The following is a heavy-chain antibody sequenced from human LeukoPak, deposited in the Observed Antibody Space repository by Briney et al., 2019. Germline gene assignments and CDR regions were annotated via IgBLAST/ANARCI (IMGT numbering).Heavy chain of an antibody. CDR3: ARDPGYSSPRGDY. Sequence: GASVKVSCKASGYTFTDYFMHWVRQAPGQGLGWMGWINPNSGGTHYAQKFQGRVTMTRDTSISTAYMELSRLRSDGTAVYYCARDPGYSSPRGDYWGQGTLVTVSS. J-gene: IGHJ4*02. V-gene: IGHV1-2*02. D-gene: IGHD5-18*01. CDR2: INPNSGGT. CDR1: GYTFTDYF.